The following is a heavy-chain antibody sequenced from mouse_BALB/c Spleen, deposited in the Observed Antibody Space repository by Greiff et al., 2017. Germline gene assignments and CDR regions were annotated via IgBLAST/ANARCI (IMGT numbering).Heavy chain of an antibody. CDR1: GYTFTSYW. D-gene: IGHD2-14*01. CDR2: INPSTGYT. Sequence: QVQLQQSGAELAKPGASVKMSCKASGYTFTSYWMHWVKQRPGQGLEWIGYINPSTGYTEYNQKFKDKATLTADKSSSTADMQLSSLTSEDSAVYYCATYYRYPWFAYWGQGTLVTVSA. CDR3: ATYYRYPWFAY. V-gene: IGHV1-7*01. J-gene: IGHJ3*01.